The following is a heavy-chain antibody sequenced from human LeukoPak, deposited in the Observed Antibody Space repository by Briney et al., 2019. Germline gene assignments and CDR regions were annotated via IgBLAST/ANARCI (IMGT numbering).Heavy chain of an antibody. Sequence: GGSLRLSCAASGFTFSSYTMNWVRQAPGKGLEWVSYISSSGSTIYYADSVKGRFTISRDNAKNSLFLQMNSLRVEDTALYYCARALWFGAYVDNWGQGTLVTVSS. V-gene: IGHV3-48*04. J-gene: IGHJ4*02. CDR3: ARALWFGAYVDN. CDR2: ISSSGSTI. D-gene: IGHD3-16*01. CDR1: GFTFSSYT.